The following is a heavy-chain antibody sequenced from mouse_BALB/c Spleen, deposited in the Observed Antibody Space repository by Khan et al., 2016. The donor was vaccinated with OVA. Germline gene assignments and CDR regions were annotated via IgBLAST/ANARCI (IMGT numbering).Heavy chain of an antibody. J-gene: IGHJ2*01. Sequence: VQLKESGPGLVKPSQSLSLTCPVTGYSITSGYGWNWIRQFPGNKLEWMGYISYSGSTNYNPSLKSRISITRDTSKNQFFLQVNSVATEDTATYYCARTARIKYWGQGTTLTVSS. D-gene: IGHD1-2*01. CDR3: ARTARIKY. CDR2: ISYSGST. CDR1: GYSITSGYG. V-gene: IGHV3-2*02.